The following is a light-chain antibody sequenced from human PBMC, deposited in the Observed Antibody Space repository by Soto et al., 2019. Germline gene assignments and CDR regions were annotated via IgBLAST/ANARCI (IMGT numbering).Light chain of an antibody. CDR2: AAS. J-gene: IGKJ1*01. V-gene: IGKV1-39*01. CDR3: QQNYNLPPWT. CDR1: QTISTY. Sequence: DIQMTQSPPSLSASVGHTITITCRASQTISTYLDWYQVTPGKAPKLLIYAASTLQDGVPSRFSGSGPGTYFTLTNISLQPEESAADYCQQNYNLPPWTFGQGNKVEIK.